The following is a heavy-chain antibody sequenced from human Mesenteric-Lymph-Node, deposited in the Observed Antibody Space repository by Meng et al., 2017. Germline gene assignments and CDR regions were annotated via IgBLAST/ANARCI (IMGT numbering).Heavy chain of an antibody. CDR1: GFTVSNSF. CDR3: ARGRQADFWSGYLTHYYYYGMDV. CDR2: ISSSSSYI. Sequence: GESLKISCAASGFTVSNSFMSWVRQAPGKGLEWVSSISSSSSYIYYADSVKGRFTISRDNAKNSLYLQMNSLRAEDTAVYYCARGRQADFWSGYLTHYYYYGMDVWGQGTTVTVSS. D-gene: IGHD3-3*01. J-gene: IGHJ6*02. V-gene: IGHV3-21*01.